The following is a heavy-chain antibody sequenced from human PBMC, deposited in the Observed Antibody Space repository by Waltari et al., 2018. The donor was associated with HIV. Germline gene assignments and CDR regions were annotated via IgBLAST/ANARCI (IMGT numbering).Heavy chain of an antibody. CDR1: GFTFSSYE. Sequence: EVQLVESGGGLVQPGGSLSLSCAASGFTFSSYEMNWVRQAPGKGLEWVSYISSSGSTIYYADSVKGRFTIARDNAKNSLYLQMNSLRAEDTAVYYCARDPRGPPGYWGQGTLVTVSS. J-gene: IGHJ4*02. V-gene: IGHV3-48*03. CDR2: ISSSGSTI. D-gene: IGHD3-16*01. CDR3: ARDPRGPPGY.